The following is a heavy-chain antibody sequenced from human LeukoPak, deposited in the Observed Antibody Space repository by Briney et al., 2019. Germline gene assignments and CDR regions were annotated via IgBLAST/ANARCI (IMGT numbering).Heavy chain of an antibody. CDR3: AKTLDIVVVVAPIDDY. Sequence: GRSLRLSCAASGFTFSSYGMHWVRQAPGKGLEWVAVISYDGSNKYYADSVKGRFTISRDNSKSTLHLQMSSLRAEETAVYYCAKTLDIVVVVAPIDDYWGQGTLVTVSS. CDR2: ISYDGSNK. D-gene: IGHD2-15*01. CDR1: GFTFSSYG. V-gene: IGHV3-30*18. J-gene: IGHJ4*02.